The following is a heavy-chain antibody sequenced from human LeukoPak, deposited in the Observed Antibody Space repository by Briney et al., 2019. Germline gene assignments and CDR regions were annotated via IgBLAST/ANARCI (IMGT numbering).Heavy chain of an antibody. J-gene: IGHJ4*02. CDR3: AKDKGLLDY. V-gene: IGHV1-46*01. Sequence: ASVKVSCKASGYIFTRYYIHWVRQAPGQGLEWMGMINPSGGNTTHSQKFRGRVTMTRDTSTSTVLMELSGVRPDDTAVYYCAKDKGLLDYWGQGTLVVVSS. CDR1: GYIFTRYY. CDR2: INPSGGNT. D-gene: IGHD2/OR15-2a*01.